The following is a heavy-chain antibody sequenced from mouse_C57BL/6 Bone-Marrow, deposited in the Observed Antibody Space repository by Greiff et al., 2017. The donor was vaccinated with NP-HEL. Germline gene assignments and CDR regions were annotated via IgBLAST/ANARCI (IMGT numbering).Heavy chain of an antibody. J-gene: IGHJ4*01. CDR2: ISSGGSYT. V-gene: IGHV5-6*01. CDR1: GFTFSSYG. Sequence: EVQVVESGGDLVKPGGSLKLSCAASGFTFSSYGMSWVRQTPDKRLEWVATISSGGSYTYYPDSVKGRFTISRDNAKNTLYLQMSSLKSEDTAMYYCARQAVAMDYWGQGTSVTVSS. CDR3: ARQAVAMDY.